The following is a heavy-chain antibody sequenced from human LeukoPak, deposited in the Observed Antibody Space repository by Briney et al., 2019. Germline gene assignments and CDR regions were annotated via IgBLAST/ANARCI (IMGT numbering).Heavy chain of an antibody. Sequence: GGSLRLSCAASGFTFTNDFMTWVRQAPGKGLEWVANMKVDGSDIHYVDSVKGRFTISSDSARNTLYLQMNSLRAEDTAVYYCTKDLTGNRDYWGQGTLVTVSS. CDR1: GFTFTNDF. V-gene: IGHV3-7*01. CDR2: MKVDGSDI. J-gene: IGHJ4*02. CDR3: TKDLTGNRDY. D-gene: IGHD1-20*01.